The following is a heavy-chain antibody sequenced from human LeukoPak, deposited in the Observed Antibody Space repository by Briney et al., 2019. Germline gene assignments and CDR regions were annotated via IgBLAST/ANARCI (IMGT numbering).Heavy chain of an antibody. CDR2: ISRKANSYET. D-gene: IGHD4-23*01. CDR1: GLTYTGSA. CDR3: SSSSHSVEVPGFEF. J-gene: IGHJ4*02. Sequence: GGSLRLSCAASGLTYTGSAVHGVRHASGKALECGVRISRKANSYETTYAASVKGRFTISRDDSKNRVYLEKNSLKSDDTGVYFCSSSSHSVEVPGFEFWGEGTLVRVSS. V-gene: IGHV3-73*01.